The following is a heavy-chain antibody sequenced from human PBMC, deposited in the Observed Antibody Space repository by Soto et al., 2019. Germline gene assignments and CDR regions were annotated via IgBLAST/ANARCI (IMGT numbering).Heavy chain of an antibody. V-gene: IGHV3-21*01. CDR2: ISSSSSYI. D-gene: IGHD2-15*01. J-gene: IGHJ4*02. CDR1: GFTFSSYS. CDR3: ARDTQSPYCSGGSCYKTDY. Sequence: GGSLRLSCAASGFTFSSYSMNWVRQAPGKGLEWVSSISSSSSYIYYADSVKGRFTISRDNAKNSLYLQMNSLRAEDTAVYYCARDTQSPYCSGGSCYKTDYWGQGTLVTVSS.